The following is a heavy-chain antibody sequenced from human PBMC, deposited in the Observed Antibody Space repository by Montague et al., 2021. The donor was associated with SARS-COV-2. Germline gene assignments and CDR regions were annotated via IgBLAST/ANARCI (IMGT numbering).Heavy chain of an antibody. Sequence: SETLSLTCAVSGGSISSSHWWSWVRQLPGKGLEWIGEIYHSGSTNYNQSLKSRVTISIDKSKNQFSLKLSSVTAADTAVYYCAREFRTYGYGGQYWYFDLWGRGTLVTVSS. CDR3: AREFRTYGYGGQYWYFDL. D-gene: IGHD3-10*01. V-gene: IGHV4-4*02. CDR2: IYHSGST. J-gene: IGHJ2*01. CDR1: GGSISSSHW.